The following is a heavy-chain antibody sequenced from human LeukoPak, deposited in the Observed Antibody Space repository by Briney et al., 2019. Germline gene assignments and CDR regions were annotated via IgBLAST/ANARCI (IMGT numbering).Heavy chain of an antibody. Sequence: GESLKISCKSFGYSFTDHWVAWVRQMPGKGPEWMGIIYPGDSDTRYSPSFQGQVTISADRSAATAFLHLNSLKASDTAIYYCARLFTLVGRHGMDVWGQGTTVTVSS. J-gene: IGHJ6*02. V-gene: IGHV5-51*01. CDR3: ARLFTLVGRHGMDV. CDR1: GYSFTDHW. D-gene: IGHD1-26*01. CDR2: IYPGDSDT.